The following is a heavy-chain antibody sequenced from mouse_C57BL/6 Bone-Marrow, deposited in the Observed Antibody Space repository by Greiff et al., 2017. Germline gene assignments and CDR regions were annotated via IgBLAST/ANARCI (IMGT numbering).Heavy chain of an antibody. V-gene: IGHV2-2*01. CDR2: IWSGGRT. J-gene: IGHJ3*01. CDR3: ARKHYSNYWFAY. D-gene: IGHD2-5*01. Sequence: QVQLKESGPGLVQPSQSLSITCTVSGFSLTGYGVHWVRQSPGKGLEWLGVIWSGGRTDYTAAFISRLSISKDNSKSQVFFKMNSLQADDTAIYYCARKHYSNYWFAYWGQGTLVTVSA. CDR1: GFSLTGYG.